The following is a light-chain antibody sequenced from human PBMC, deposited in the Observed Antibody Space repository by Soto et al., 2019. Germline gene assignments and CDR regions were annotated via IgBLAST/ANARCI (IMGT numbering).Light chain of an antibody. CDR3: QQHNSFPFT. CDR1: QDINSA. Sequence: AIQLTQSPSSLSASVGDRVTITCRASQDINSALVWYQQKPGKPPNLLVYDVSTLERGVPSRFSGSGSGTDFTLTISSLQPEDIATYYCQQHNSFPFTFGGGAKVEI. CDR2: DVS. V-gene: IGKV1-13*02. J-gene: IGKJ4*01.